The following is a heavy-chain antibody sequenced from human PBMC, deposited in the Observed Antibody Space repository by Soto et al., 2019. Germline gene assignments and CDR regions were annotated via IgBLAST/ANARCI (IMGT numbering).Heavy chain of an antibody. Sequence: ASVKVSCKASGFTFTNSAVQWVRQARGQRLEWIGWIVVGSGNTNYAQKFQGRVTMTEDTSADTAYMELSSLRSEDTAVYFCATDLRGAGDYFRYGMDVWGQGTTVTVS. CDR2: IVVGSGNT. V-gene: IGHV1-58*01. CDR3: ATDLRGAGDYFRYGMDV. CDR1: GFTFTNSA. J-gene: IGHJ6*02. D-gene: IGHD3-10*01.